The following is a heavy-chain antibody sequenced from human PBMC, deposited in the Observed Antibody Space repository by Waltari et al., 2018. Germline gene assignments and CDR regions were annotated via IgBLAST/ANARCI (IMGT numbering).Heavy chain of an antibody. D-gene: IGHD1-1*01. J-gene: IGHJ4*02. CDR1: GGTVSDYS. Sequence: QVQLVQSGAEAKKPGSSVKVSCKASGGTVSDYSISWVRQAPGQGLEWVGGLIPIFGKPNYAQKFQGRVTITADESTGSTYMELTSLRSDDTAMYYCARGTEHWGQGTLVTVSS. V-gene: IGHV1-69*12. CDR3: ARGTEH. CDR2: LIPIFGKP.